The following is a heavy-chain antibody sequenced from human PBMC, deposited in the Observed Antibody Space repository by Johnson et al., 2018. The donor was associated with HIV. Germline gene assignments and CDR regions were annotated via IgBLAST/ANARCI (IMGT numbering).Heavy chain of an antibody. J-gene: IGHJ3*02. CDR3: AKVRGTMIVVFGAFDI. CDR2: IWYDGSNK. CDR1: GFTFSSYG. V-gene: IGHV3-33*06. D-gene: IGHD3-22*01. Sequence: QVQLVESGGGVVQPGRSLRLSCAASGFTFSSYGMHWVRQAPGKGLEWVAVIWYDGSNKYYADSVKGRFTISRDNSKNTLYLQMNSLRAEDMAVYYCAKVRGTMIVVFGAFDIWGQGTMVTVSS.